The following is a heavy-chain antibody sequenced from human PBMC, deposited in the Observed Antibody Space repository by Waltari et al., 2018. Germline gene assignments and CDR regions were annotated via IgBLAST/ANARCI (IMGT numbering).Heavy chain of an antibody. CDR3: ATGGWGFYFDY. CDR2: ISTTSTYT. D-gene: IGHD7-27*01. V-gene: IGHV3-21*01. J-gene: IGHJ4*02. CDR1: GVTLSNYN. Sequence: EEQLVESGGGMVKPGGCLRLSCAGTGVTLSNYNMNWVRQAPGKGLEWVSSISTTSTYTHYADSVKGRFTISRDNAKNSLFLQMNSLTTEDTAVYYCATGGWGFYFDYWGQGTLLTVSS.